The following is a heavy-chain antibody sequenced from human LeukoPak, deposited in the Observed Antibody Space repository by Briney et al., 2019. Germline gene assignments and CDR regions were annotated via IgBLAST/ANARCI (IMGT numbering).Heavy chain of an antibody. CDR2: INPNSAGT. CDR3: ARYARGLWFGPRSNWFDP. D-gene: IGHD3-10*01. J-gene: IGHJ5*02. V-gene: IGHV1-2*02. Sequence: ASVKVSCKASGYTFTGYYMHWVRRAPGQGLEWMGWINPNSAGTNYAEKFHGRATMTRNPSISTAYMELRRLRSDATAVYYCARYARGLWFGPRSNWFDPWGQGTLVTVSS. CDR1: GYTFTGYY.